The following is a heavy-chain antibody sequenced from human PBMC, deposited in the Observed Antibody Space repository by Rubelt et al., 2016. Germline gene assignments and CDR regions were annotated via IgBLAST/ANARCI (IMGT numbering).Heavy chain of an antibody. CDR2: INAGNGNT. J-gene: IGHJ2*01. D-gene: IGHD5-18*01. CDR1: GYTFTSYA. CDR3: ARSKDTAMVTDADWYFDL. V-gene: IGHV1-3*01. Sequence: QVQLVQSGAEVKKPGASVKVSCKASGYTFTSYAMHWVRQAPGQRLEWMGWINAGNGNTKYSQKFKGMVTIPRETAESTAYRGLRSLRSEDTAVYYCARSKDTAMVTDADWYFDLWGRGTLVTVSS.